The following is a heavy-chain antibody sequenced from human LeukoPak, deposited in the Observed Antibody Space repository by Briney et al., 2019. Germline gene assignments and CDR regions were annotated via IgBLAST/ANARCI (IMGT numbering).Heavy chain of an antibody. J-gene: IGHJ4*02. CDR1: GFTFSSYW. CDR2: IKQDGSEK. CDR3: ALPSLYYDFWSGYHYYFDY. Sequence: GGSLRLSCAASGFTFSSYWMSWVRQAPGKGLVWVANIKQDGSEKYYVDSVKGRFTISRDNAKNSLYLQMNSLRAEDTAVYYCALPSLYYDFWSGYHYYFDYWGQGTLVTVSS. V-gene: IGHV3-7*01. D-gene: IGHD3-3*01.